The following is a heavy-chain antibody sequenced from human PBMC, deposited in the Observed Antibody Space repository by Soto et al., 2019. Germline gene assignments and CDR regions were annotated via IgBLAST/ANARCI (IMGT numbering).Heavy chain of an antibody. CDR3: ATGSGAKFSSS. CDR1: GGTFSSYR. Sequence: AASVKVSCKASGGTFSSYRINWVRQAPGQGLEWVGGIVPIYRTADYAQKFQGRVTITADESARTSYMELRSLKSQDTAVYYCATGSGAKFSSSWGRGTLVTVSS. V-gene: IGHV1-69*13. D-gene: IGHD6-13*01. CDR2: IVPIYRTA. J-gene: IGHJ1*01.